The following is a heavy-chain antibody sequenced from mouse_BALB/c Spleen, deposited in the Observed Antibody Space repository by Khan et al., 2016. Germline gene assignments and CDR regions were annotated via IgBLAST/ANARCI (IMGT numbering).Heavy chain of an antibody. D-gene: IGHD3-1*01. V-gene: IGHV9-3*02. CDR1: GYTFTNYG. Sequence: QIQLVQSGPELKKPGETVKISCKASGYTFTNYGMNWVKQAPGKGLKWMGWIHTSTGEPTYAEEFKGRVAFSLDTSASPAYLQINTLKSEDTATYFCARTARATFAYWGQGTLVTVSA. CDR2: IHTSTGEP. J-gene: IGHJ3*01. CDR3: ARTARATFAY.